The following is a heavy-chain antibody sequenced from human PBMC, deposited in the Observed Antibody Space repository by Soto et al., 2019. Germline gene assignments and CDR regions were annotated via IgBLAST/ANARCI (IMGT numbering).Heavy chain of an antibody. Sequence: SETLSLTCTVSGGSISSYYWSWSRQFPGKGLEWIGCLYYSGNTIYNPSLKSRVTTSVDRSKNQFSLTLTSVTAADTAVYYCARLQIEAFYDSNGPLTLYSFDYWGRGTLVTVSS. CDR1: GGSISSYY. D-gene: IGHD3-22*01. CDR2: LYYSGNT. CDR3: ARLQIEAFYDSNGPLTLYSFDY. J-gene: IGHJ4*02. V-gene: IGHV4-59*08.